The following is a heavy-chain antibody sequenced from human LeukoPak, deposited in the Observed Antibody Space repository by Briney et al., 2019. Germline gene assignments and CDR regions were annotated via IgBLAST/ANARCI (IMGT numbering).Heavy chain of an antibody. D-gene: IGHD1-26*01. CDR1: GGSISSYY. J-gene: IGHJ3*02. CDR3: ARAPGGGSYWGAFDI. Sequence: SETLSLTCTVSGGSISSYYWSWIRQPPGKGLEWIGYIYYSGSTNYNPSLKSRVTISVDTSKNQFSLELSSVSAADTAVYYCARAPGGGSYWGAFDIWGQGTMVTVSS. CDR2: IYYSGST. V-gene: IGHV4-59*01.